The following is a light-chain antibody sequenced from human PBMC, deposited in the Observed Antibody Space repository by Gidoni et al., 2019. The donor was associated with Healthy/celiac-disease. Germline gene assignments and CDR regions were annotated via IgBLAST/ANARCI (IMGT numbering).Light chain of an antibody. CDR3: QQYYSTPRS. Sequence: DIVMTQSQDSLAVSLGERANINCKSSQSVLYSSNNKNYLAWYQQKPGQPPTLLIYWASTRVSGVPDRFSGSWSVTDFTLTISSLQAEDVAVYYCQQYYSTPRSFGQGTKLEIK. CDR1: QSVLYSSNNKNY. J-gene: IGKJ2*04. CDR2: WAS. V-gene: IGKV4-1*01.